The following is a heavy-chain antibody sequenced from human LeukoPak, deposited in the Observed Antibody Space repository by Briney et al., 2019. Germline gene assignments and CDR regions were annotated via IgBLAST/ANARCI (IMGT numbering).Heavy chain of an antibody. CDR1: GGSFSGYY. D-gene: IGHD6-19*01. V-gene: IGHV4-34*01. J-gene: IGHJ5*02. Sequence: SETLSLTCAVYGGSFSGYYWSWIRQPPGKGLEWIGEINHSGSTNYNPSLKSRVTISVDTSKNQFSLKLSSVTAADTAVYYCARVMYSSGWYGWFDPWGQGTLVTVSS. CDR2: INHSGST. CDR3: ARVMYSSGWYGWFDP.